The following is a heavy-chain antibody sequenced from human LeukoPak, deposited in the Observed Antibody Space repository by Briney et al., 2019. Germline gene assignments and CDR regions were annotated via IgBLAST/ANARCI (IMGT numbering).Heavy chain of an antibody. CDR2: IIPILGIA. V-gene: IGHV1-69*04. Sequence: GASVKVSCKASGGTFSSYTISWVRQAPGQGLEWMGRIIPILGIANYAQKFQGRVAITADKSTSTAYMELSSLRSEDTAVYYCAREGAYCGGDCYQEAWFDRWGQGTLVTVTS. CDR3: AREGAYCGGDCYQEAWFDR. D-gene: IGHD2-21*01. CDR1: GGTFSSYT. J-gene: IGHJ5*02.